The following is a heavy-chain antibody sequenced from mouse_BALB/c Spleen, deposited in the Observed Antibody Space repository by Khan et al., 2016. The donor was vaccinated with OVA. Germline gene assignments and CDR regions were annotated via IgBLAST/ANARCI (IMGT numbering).Heavy chain of an antibody. CDR1: GYTFTIYG. J-gene: IGHJ4*01. V-gene: IGHV9-3-1*01. CDR2: INTYTREP. Sequence: QIQLVQSGPELRKPGETVKISCKASGYTFTIYGMNWVRQAPGKGLKWMGWINTYTREPTYADDFKGRFAFSLETSASTAYLQINNLKNEDTDTYCSARVGYNGTMDYWGQGTSVTVSS. CDR3: ARVGYNGTMDY. D-gene: IGHD1-2*01.